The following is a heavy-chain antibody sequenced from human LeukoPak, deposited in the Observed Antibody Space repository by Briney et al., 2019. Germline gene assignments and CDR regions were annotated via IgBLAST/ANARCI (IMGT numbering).Heavy chain of an antibody. CDR2: INPNSGGT. CDR3: ARGSFSADAPLVLDYFHH. V-gene: IGHV1-2*02. CDR1: GYTFTGYY. D-gene: IGHD5-18*01. J-gene: IGHJ1*01. Sequence: VASVRVSCKASGYTFTGYYIHWVRQAPGQGLEWMGWINPNSGGTNYAQKFQGRVTMTRDMTISTAYMELSRLRADDTAVYYCARGSFSADAPLVLDYFHHWGQGTLVTDSS.